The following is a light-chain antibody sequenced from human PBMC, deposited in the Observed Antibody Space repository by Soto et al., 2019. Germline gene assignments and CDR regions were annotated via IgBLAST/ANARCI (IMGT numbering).Light chain of an antibody. CDR1: SSDVGGYNY. Sequence: SALTQPASVSGSPGQSITISCTGTSSDVGGYNYVSWYQQHPGKAPKLMIYDVSYRPSGVSNRFSGSKSGNTASLTISGLQAEDEADYYCSSYATSITVVFGGGTKLTVL. CDR2: DVS. V-gene: IGLV2-14*01. J-gene: IGLJ2*01. CDR3: SSYATSITVV.